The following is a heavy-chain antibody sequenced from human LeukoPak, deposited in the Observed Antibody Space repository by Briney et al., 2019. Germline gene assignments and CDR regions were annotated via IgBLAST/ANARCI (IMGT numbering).Heavy chain of an antibody. Sequence: ASVKVSCKASGYTFTGYYMHWVRQAPGLGLEWMGRINPNSGGTNYAQKFQGRVTMTRDTSISTAYMELSRLRSDDTAVYYCARVYSGYDSVPFDYWGQGTLVTVSS. CDR1: GYTFTGYY. CDR3: ARVYSGYDSVPFDY. CDR2: INPNSGGT. V-gene: IGHV1-2*06. J-gene: IGHJ4*02. D-gene: IGHD5-12*01.